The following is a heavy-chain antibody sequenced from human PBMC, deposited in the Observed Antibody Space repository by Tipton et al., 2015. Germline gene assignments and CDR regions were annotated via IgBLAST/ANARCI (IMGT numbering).Heavy chain of an antibody. CDR3: ARVVSSSSGYFYY. Sequence: GSLRLSCAASGFTFTTYAMTWVRQAPGKGLEWVSTIGGSGASIYYADSVKGRFTISRDNAKNSLYLQINGLRAEDTAVYYCARVVSSSSGYFYYWGQGTLVTVSS. J-gene: IGHJ4*02. D-gene: IGHD6-6*01. CDR1: GFTFTTYA. CDR2: IGGSGASI. V-gene: IGHV3-23*01.